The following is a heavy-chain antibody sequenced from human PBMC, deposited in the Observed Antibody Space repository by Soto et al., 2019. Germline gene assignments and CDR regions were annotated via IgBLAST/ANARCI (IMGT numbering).Heavy chain of an antibody. V-gene: IGHV2-5*02. J-gene: IGHJ4*02. CDR2: IYWDEDK. D-gene: IGHD5-12*01. CDR1: GFSISTRGVA. Sequence: QITLKESGLTLVKPTQTLTLTCTFSGFSISTRGVAVGWFRQPPGKALEWLALIYWDEDKWYSPSLKSRLNITDHTSKNQVVRTMPTMDPVDTATYYCAHRPRGSAYYFDYWGQGTLDTVSS. CDR3: AHRPRGSAYYFDY.